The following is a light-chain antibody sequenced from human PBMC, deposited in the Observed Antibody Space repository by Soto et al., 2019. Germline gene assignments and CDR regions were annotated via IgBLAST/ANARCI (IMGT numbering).Light chain of an antibody. CDR2: DTS. Sequence: QAVVTQEPSLTVSPGETVTLTCGSSTGAVTRGHSPYWIQQKPGQAPRTLIYDTSNKHAWTPDRFSGSLLGGKAARTLSGAHPEDEADYYCSLFYGAPRVFGGGTKLTVL. CDR3: SLFYGAPRV. V-gene: IGLV7-46*01. J-gene: IGLJ3*02. CDR1: TGAVTRGHS.